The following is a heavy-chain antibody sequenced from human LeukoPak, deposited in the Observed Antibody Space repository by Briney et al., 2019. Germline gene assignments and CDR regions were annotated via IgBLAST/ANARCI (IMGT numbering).Heavy chain of an antibody. D-gene: IGHD1-1*01. CDR3: ARVADSTGTTAIFTLYWFDP. CDR2: INPNSGGT. Sequence: ASVKVSCKASGYTFTDYYIHWVRQAPGQGLEWMGWINPNSGGTNYAQKFQDRVTMTRDTSISTAYMELSRLTSDDTAVYYCARVADSTGTTAIFTLYWFDPWGQGTLVTVSS. V-gene: IGHV1-2*02. J-gene: IGHJ5*02. CDR1: GYTFTDYY.